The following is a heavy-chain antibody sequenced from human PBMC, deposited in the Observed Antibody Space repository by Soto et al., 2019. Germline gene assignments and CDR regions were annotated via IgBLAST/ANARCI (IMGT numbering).Heavy chain of an antibody. D-gene: IGHD1-26*01. Sequence: EVKLVESGGGLVKPGGSVKLSCAASGFTFSGSSMHWVRQASGKGLEWFGRIRSKAKNYATTYSESLKGRFIISRDDSKNTTFLQMSSLRTEDTAMYYCAIEGAGFGQWGQGTLVTVSS. J-gene: IGHJ4*02. V-gene: IGHV3-73*01. CDR2: IRSKAKNYAT. CDR1: GFTFSGSS. CDR3: AIEGAGFGQ.